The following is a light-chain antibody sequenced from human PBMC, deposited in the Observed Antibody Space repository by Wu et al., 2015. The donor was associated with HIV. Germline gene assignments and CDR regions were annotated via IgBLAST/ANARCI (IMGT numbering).Light chain of an antibody. J-gene: IGKJ1*01. CDR1: QSVSTN. CDR3: QQYDSYPT. CDR2: DVS. Sequence: EIVMTQSPATLSVSPGESATLSCRASQSVSTNLAWYQQKLGQAPRLLIFDVSTRATGIPARFSGSGSGTEFTLTISSMQSEDFATYYCQQYDSYPTFGQGTKVEMK. V-gene: IGKV3-15*01.